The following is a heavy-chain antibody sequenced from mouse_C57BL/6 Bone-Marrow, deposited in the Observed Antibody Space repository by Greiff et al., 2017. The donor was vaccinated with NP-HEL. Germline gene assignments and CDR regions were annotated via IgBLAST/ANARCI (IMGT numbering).Heavy chain of an antibody. D-gene: IGHD3-2*02. CDR3: ARSPRQLRLQYYFDY. Sequence: QVQLQQPGTELVKPGASVKLSCKASGYTFTSYWMHWVKQRPGQGLEWIGNINPSNGGTNYNEKFKSKATLTVDKSSSTAYMQLSSLTSEDSAVYYCARSPRQLRLQYYFDYWGQGTTLTVSS. CDR1: GYTFTSYW. V-gene: IGHV1-53*01. CDR2: INPSNGGT. J-gene: IGHJ2*01.